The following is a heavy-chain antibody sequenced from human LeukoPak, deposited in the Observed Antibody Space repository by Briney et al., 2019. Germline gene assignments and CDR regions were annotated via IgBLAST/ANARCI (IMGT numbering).Heavy chain of an antibody. CDR2: LSGGGGST. D-gene: IGHD1-14*01. V-gene: IGHV3-23*01. Sequence: PGGSLRLSCAASGFTFSNYAMSWVRHTPGKGLEWVSALSGGGGSTYYADSVKGRFTISRDNSENTLYLQMNSLRAEDTAVYYCTRPDDYGDYWGQGTLVTVSS. J-gene: IGHJ4*02. CDR1: GFTFSNYA. CDR3: TRPDDYGDY.